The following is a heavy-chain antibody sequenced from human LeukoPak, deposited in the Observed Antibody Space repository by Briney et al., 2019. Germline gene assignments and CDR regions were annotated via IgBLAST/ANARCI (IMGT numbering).Heavy chain of an antibody. Sequence: GGSLRLSCAASGFNFRSYWMHCVPQAPGRGLLWVSGINREGTGTYAASVKGRFTLSRYNATNTVYPQMNSLRADDTAVYYCTRDARTCHSSGCWKPSDYWGRGALVTVSS. CDR2: INREGTG. D-gene: IGHD3-22*01. V-gene: IGHV3-74*01. CDR3: TRDARTCHSSGCWKPSDY. CDR1: GFNFRSYW. J-gene: IGHJ4*02.